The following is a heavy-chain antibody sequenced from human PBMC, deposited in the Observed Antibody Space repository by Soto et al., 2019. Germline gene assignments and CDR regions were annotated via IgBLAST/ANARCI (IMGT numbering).Heavy chain of an antibody. Sequence: QVQLVQSGAEVKKPGASVKVSCKASGYTFTSYGISWVRQAPGQGLEWMGWISAYNGNTNYAQKRRARVTMTTDTSTNTAYMERRSLRSDDTAVYYCARVRIAARHRAYYYYYYYMDVWGKGTTVTVSS. V-gene: IGHV1-18*01. J-gene: IGHJ6*03. D-gene: IGHD6-6*01. CDR2: ISAYNGNT. CDR1: GYTFTSYG. CDR3: ARVRIAARHRAYYYYYYYMDV.